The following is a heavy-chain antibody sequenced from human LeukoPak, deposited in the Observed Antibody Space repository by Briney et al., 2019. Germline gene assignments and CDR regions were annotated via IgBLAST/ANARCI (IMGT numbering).Heavy chain of an antibody. CDR3: ARGGGTWTTFDY. D-gene: IGHD1-1*01. J-gene: IGHJ4*02. V-gene: IGHV1-46*01. Sequence: ASVKVSCKASGFTFTNYYIHWMRQAPGQGLEWMGMINPSGGSTTYAQKFQGTVTMTRDMSTNTVYMELSSLRSEDTAVYYCARGGGTWTTFDYWGQGTLVTVSS. CDR1: GFTFTNYY. CDR2: INPSGGST.